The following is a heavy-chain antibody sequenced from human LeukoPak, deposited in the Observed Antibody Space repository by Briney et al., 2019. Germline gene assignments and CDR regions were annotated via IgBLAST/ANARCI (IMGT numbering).Heavy chain of an antibody. CDR1: GYTFTSYD. D-gene: IGHD3-22*01. J-gene: IGHJ5*02. V-gene: IGHV1-8*01. Sequence: ASVKVSCKASGYTFTSYDINWVRQATGQGLEWMGWMNPNSGNTDYAQKFQGRVTFTRDTSVSTAYMELSSLRSEDTAVYYCARARSPSSGYLLRDHNWFDPWGQGTLVTVSS. CDR2: MNPNSGNT. CDR3: ARARSPSSGYLLRDHNWFDP.